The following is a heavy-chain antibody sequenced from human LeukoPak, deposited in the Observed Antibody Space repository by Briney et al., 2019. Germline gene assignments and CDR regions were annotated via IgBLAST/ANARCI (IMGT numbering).Heavy chain of an antibody. V-gene: IGHV3-48*01. J-gene: IGHJ5*02. CDR3: ARGPRGGTTGYSLS. CDR1: GFTFSTYA. D-gene: IGHD1-1*01. CDR2: ISSSASST. Sequence: PGGSLRLSRAASGFTFSTYAMSWVRQAPGKGLEWLSLISSSASSTHYADAVKGRFTISRDNAKSSLYLQMNSLRAEDTGVYYCARGPRGGTTGYSLSWGQGTLVTVSS.